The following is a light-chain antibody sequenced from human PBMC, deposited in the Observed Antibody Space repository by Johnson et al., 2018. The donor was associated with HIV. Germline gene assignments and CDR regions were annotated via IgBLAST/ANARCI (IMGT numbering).Light chain of an antibody. CDR3: GTWDTSLSAGGV. Sequence: QSVLTQPPSVSAAPGQKVTISCSGSSSNIGNNYVSWYQQLPGTAPKLLIYETNKRPSGIPDRFSGSKSGTSAPLAIPRLQTGDEADYYCGTWDTSLSAGGVFGTGTKVTVL. J-gene: IGLJ1*01. V-gene: IGLV1-51*02. CDR2: ETN. CDR1: SSNIGNNY.